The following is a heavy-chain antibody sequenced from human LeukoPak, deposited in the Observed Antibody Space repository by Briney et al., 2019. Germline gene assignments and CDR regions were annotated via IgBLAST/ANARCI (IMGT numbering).Heavy chain of an antibody. Sequence: KPSETLSLTCCVPHYSISSGYYWGWIRQPPGKGLEWIGSIYHSGSTYYNPSLKSRVTISVDTSKNQFSLKLSSVTAADTAVYYCARLLWFGELYWGQGTLVTVSS. CDR2: IYHSGST. CDR1: HYSISSGYY. J-gene: IGHJ4*02. D-gene: IGHD3-10*01. V-gene: IGHV4-38-2*01. CDR3: ARLLWFGELY.